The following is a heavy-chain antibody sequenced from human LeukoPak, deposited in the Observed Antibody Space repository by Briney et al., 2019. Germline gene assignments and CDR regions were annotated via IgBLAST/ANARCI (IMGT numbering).Heavy chain of an antibody. Sequence: GGSLRLSCAASGFTFSSYAMSWVRQAPGKGLEWVSAISGSGGRTYYADSVKGRFTISRDNSKNTLYLQMNSLRAEDTALYYSAQDVSYYYEPNNWFDLWGQGTLVTVSS. V-gene: IGHV3-23*01. J-gene: IGHJ5*02. CDR1: GFTFSSYA. D-gene: IGHD3-22*01. CDR3: AQDVSYYYEPNNWFDL. CDR2: ISGSGGRT.